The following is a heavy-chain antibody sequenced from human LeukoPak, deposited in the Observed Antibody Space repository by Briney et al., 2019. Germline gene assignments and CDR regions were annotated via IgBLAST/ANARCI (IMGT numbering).Heavy chain of an antibody. D-gene: IGHD3-22*01. CDR2: IIPIFGTA. CDR1: VGTFSSYA. Sequence: ASVKVSCKASVGTFSSYAISWVRQAPGQGLEWMGGIIPIFGTANYAQKFQGRVTITTDESTSTAYMELSSLRSEDTAVYYCATRSEDYYDSSGYYIFDYWGQGTLVTVSS. V-gene: IGHV1-69*05. J-gene: IGHJ4*02. CDR3: ATRSEDYYDSSGYYIFDY.